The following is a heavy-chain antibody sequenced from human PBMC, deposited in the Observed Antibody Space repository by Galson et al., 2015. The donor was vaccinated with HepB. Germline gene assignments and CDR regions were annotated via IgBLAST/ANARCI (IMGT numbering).Heavy chain of an antibody. Sequence: SLRLSCAASGFTFSSYWMSWVRQAPGKGLEWVGFIRSKAYGGTTEYAASVKGRFTISRDDSKSIAYLQMNSLKTEDTAVYYCTRGPITFGGVIVYRGHDAFDIWGQGTMVTVSS. CDR3: TRGPITFGGVIVYRGHDAFDI. V-gene: IGHV3-49*04. D-gene: IGHD3-16*02. CDR2: IRSKAYGGTT. CDR1: GFTFSSYW. J-gene: IGHJ3*02.